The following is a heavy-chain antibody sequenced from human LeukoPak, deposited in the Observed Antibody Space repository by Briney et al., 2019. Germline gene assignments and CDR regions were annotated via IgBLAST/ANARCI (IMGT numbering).Heavy chain of an antibody. D-gene: IGHD3-22*01. J-gene: IGHJ3*02. CDR2: VYYSGST. Sequence: SETLSLACTVSGGSISSYYWSWIRQPPGKGLEWIGYVYYSGSTSYNPSLKSRVTMSVDTSKNQFSLKLSSVTAADTAVFYCAKSGGPDYYDSSAFDIWGQGTMVTVSS. V-gene: IGHV4-59*08. CDR3: AKSGGPDYYDSSAFDI. CDR1: GGSISSYY.